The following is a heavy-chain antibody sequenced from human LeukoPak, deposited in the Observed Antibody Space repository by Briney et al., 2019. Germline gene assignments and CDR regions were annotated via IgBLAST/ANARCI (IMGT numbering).Heavy chain of an antibody. V-gene: IGHV4-59*08. CDR1: GGSISSYY. Sequence: SETLSLTCTVSGGSISSYYWSWIRQPPGKGLEWIGYIYYSGSTNYNPSLKSRVTISVDTSKNQFSLKLSSVTAADTAVYYCARGSYYYGSGSYTPVFDYWGQGTLVTVSS. J-gene: IGHJ4*02. D-gene: IGHD3-10*01. CDR2: IYYSGST. CDR3: ARGSYYYGSGSYTPVFDY.